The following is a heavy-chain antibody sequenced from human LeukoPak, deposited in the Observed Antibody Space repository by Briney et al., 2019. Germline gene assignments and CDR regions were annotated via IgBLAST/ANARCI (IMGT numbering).Heavy chain of an antibody. Sequence: SETLSLTCAVYGGSFSGYYWSWIRQPPGKGLEWIGEINHSGSTNYNPSLKSRVTISVDTSKNQFSLKLSSVTAADTAVYYCARGSGLSNYYGSGSYYNEMEIFDYWGQGTLVTVSS. CDR1: GGSFSGYY. CDR3: ARGSGLSNYYGSGSYYNEMEIFDY. D-gene: IGHD3-10*01. V-gene: IGHV4-34*01. CDR2: INHSGST. J-gene: IGHJ4*02.